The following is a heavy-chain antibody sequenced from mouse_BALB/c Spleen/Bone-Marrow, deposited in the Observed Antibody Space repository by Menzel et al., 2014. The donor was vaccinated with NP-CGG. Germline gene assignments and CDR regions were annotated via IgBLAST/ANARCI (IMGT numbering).Heavy chain of an antibody. J-gene: IGHJ3*01. Sequence: SGAELMKPGASVKISCKATGYTFSTYWIEWVKQRPGHGLEWIGEILPGSGTTNYNEKFKGKATFTADTPSNTAYMQLSSLTSEDSAVYYCARLITTGGFAYWGQGTLVTVSA. CDR3: ARLITTGGFAY. CDR2: ILPGSGTT. D-gene: IGHD2-4*01. V-gene: IGHV1-9*01. CDR1: GYTFSTYW.